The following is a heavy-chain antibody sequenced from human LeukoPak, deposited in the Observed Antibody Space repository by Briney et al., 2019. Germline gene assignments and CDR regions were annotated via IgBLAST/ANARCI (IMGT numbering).Heavy chain of an antibody. D-gene: IGHD3-10*01. J-gene: IGHJ4*02. V-gene: IGHV3-48*01. CDR2: IGSSSI. CDR3: ARDGPPVGAGDFDY. CDR1: GFSDRLFT. Sequence: GGSLRLSCAASGFSDRLFTMRGVRRAPEKGVEGISYIGSSSIYADSVKGRFTISRDSAKTSLYLQMNSLRGEDTAVYYCARDGPPVGAGDFDYWGQGTPVTVSS.